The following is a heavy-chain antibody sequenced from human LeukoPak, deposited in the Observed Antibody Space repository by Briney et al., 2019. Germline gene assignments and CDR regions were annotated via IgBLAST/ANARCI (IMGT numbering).Heavy chain of an antibody. Sequence: SETLSLTCTVSGGSLSSYYWSWIRQPPGKGLEWIGYIYYSGSTNYNPSLKSRVTISVDTSKNQFSLKLSSVTAEDTAVYYCAKGEGSMLFDYWGQGTLVTVSS. CDR2: IYYSGST. CDR1: GGSLSSYY. V-gene: IGHV4-59*01. J-gene: IGHJ4*02. D-gene: IGHD2-8*01. CDR3: AKGEGSMLFDY.